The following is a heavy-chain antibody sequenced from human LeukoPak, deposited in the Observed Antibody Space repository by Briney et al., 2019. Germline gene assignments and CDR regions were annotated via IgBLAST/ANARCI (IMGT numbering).Heavy chain of an antibody. CDR3: ARDGGLDYYDSSGYYEGSDY. D-gene: IGHD3-22*01. V-gene: IGHV1-69*05. Sequence: SVKVSCKASGGTFSSYAISWVRQAPGQGLKWMGRIIPIFGTANYAQKFQDRATITTDESTSTAYMELSSLRSEDTAVYYRARDGGLDYYDSSGYYEGSDYWGQGTLVTVSS. CDR2: IIPIFGTA. J-gene: IGHJ4*02. CDR1: GGTFSSYA.